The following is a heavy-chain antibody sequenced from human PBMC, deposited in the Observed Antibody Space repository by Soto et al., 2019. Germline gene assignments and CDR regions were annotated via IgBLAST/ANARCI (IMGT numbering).Heavy chain of an antibody. CDR3: ARDYDFWSGYPAYYFDY. Sequence: GGSLRLSCAASGFTFSSYAMHWVRQAPGKGLEWVAVISYDGSNKYYADSVKGRFTISRDNSKNTLYLQMNSLRAEDTAVYYCARDYDFWSGYPAYYFDYWGQGTLVTVSS. CDR1: GFTFSSYA. V-gene: IGHV3-30-3*01. CDR2: ISYDGSNK. J-gene: IGHJ4*02. D-gene: IGHD3-3*01.